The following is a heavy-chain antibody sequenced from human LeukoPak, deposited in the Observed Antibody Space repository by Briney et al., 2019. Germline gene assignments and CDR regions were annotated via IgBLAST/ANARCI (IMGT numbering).Heavy chain of an antibody. V-gene: IGHV3-23*01. CDR3: AKALSSSGRRGIDY. J-gene: IGHJ4*02. Sequence: GGSLRLSCAASGFTFSTYAMSWVRQAPGRGLEWVSTTRGGGTNTYYADCVKGRFTISRDNSNNTLYLQMNSLRAEDTAVYYCAKALSSSGRRGIDYWGQGTLVTVSS. CDR1: GFTFSTYA. CDR2: TRGGGTNT. D-gene: IGHD6-19*01.